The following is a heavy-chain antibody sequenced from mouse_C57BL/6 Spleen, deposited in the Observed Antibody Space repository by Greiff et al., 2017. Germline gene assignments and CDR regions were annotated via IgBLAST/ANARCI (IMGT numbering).Heavy chain of an antibody. CDR2: INPYNGGT. CDR3: ASAGHSNWYFDY. D-gene: IGHD2-5*01. V-gene: IGHV1-19*01. J-gene: IGHJ2*01. CDR1: GYTFTDYY. Sequence: VQLQQSGLVLVKPGASVKMSCKASGYTFTDYYMNWVKQSHGKSLEWIGVINPYNGGTSYNQKFKGKATLTVDKSSSTAYMELNSLTSEDSAVYYCASAGHSNWYFDYWGQGTTLTVSS.